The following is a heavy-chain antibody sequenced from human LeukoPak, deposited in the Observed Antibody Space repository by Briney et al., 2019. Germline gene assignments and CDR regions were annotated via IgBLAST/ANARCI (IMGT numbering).Heavy chain of an antibody. CDR2: INSDASWT. J-gene: IGHJ4*02. V-gene: IGHV3-74*01. D-gene: IGHD2/OR15-2a*01. CDR3: VSFYETY. CDR1: GSYW. Sequence: PGGSLRLSCAASGSYWMHWVRQAPGKGLVWVSHINSDASWTSYADSVKGRFTISKDNAKNTVYLQMNNLRAEDTAVYYCVSFYETYWGRGTLVTVSS.